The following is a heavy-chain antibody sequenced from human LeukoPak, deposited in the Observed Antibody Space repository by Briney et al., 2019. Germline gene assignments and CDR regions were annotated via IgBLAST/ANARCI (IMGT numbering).Heavy chain of an antibody. Sequence: SETLSLTCTVSGGSISSYYWSWIRQPPGKGLEWIGYIYYSGSTNYNPSLKSRVTISVDTSKNQFSLKLSSVTAADTAVYYCARGYCSGGSCYYWDYWGQGTWSPSPQ. V-gene: IGHV4-59*01. D-gene: IGHD2-15*01. CDR1: GGSISSYY. CDR2: IYYSGST. CDR3: ARGYCSGGSCYYWDY. J-gene: IGHJ4*02.